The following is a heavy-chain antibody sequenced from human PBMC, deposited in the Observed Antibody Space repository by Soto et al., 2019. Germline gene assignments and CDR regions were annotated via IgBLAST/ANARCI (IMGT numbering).Heavy chain of an antibody. V-gene: IGHV1-3*01. Sequence: ASVKVACKASGYTITSYAMHCVRQAPGQRLEWMGWINAGNGNTKYSQKFQGRVTITRDTFASTAYMELSSLRSEDTAVYYCARAVLRFLEWFSYWGQGTLVTVSS. CDR1: GYTITSYA. J-gene: IGHJ4*02. CDR2: INAGNGNT. D-gene: IGHD3-3*01. CDR3: ARAVLRFLEWFSY.